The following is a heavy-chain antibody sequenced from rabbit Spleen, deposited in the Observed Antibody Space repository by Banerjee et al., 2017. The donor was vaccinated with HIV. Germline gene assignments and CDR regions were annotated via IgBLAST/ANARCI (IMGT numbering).Heavy chain of an antibody. Sequence: EESGGGLVKPGASLTLTCTASGVSFSFSSYMCWVRQAPGKGLEWIACINIVTGKSVYASWAKGRFTMSRTSSTTVTLQMTSLTAADTATYFCARDLIAVIGWNFNLWGPGTLVTVS. CDR2: INIVTGKS. CDR1: GVSFSFSSY. CDR3: ARDLIAVIGWNFNL. V-gene: IGHV1S40*01. J-gene: IGHJ4*01. D-gene: IGHD1-1*01.